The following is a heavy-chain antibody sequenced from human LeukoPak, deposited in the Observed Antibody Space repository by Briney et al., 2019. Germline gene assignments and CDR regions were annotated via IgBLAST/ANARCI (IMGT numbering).Heavy chain of an antibody. J-gene: IGHJ4*02. D-gene: IGHD4-11*01. CDR3: ARSLNDYSNYDYLDY. CDR1: GYTFTSYG. CDR2: ISAYNGNT. Sequence: GASVKVSCKASGYTFTSYGISWVRQAPGQGLEWMGWISAYNGNTNYAQKLQGRVTMTTDTSTSTAYMELRSLRSDDTAVYYCARSLNDYSNYDYLDYWGQGTLVTVSS. V-gene: IGHV1-18*01.